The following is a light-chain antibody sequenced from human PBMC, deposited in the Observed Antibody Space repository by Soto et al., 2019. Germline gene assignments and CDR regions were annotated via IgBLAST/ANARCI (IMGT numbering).Light chain of an antibody. CDR2: AAS. CDR3: QKYDSAPWA. CDR1: QGIGKG. J-gene: IGKJ1*01. V-gene: IGKV1-27*01. Sequence: DIQMTQSPSSLSASVGDRVTITCRASQGIGKGLAWYQQKPGKVPTVLIYAASTLQSGVPSRFSGSGSGTDFTLTISSLQPDDVATYYCQKYDSAPWAFGQGTKVE.